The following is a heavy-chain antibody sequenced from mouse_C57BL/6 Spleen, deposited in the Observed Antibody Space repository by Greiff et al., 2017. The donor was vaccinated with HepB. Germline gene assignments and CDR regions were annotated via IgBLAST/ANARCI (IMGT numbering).Heavy chain of an antibody. Sequence: QVQLQQSGAELVRPGASVTLSCKASGYTFTDYEMHWVKQTPVHGLEWIGAIDPETGGTAYNHKFKGKAILTADKSSSTAYMELRSLTSEDSAVYYCTRFYYGNYVLYYFDYWGQGTTLTVSS. CDR2: IDPETGGT. CDR1: GYTFTDYE. J-gene: IGHJ2*01. V-gene: IGHV1-15*01. D-gene: IGHD2-1*01. CDR3: TRFYYGNYVLYYFDY.